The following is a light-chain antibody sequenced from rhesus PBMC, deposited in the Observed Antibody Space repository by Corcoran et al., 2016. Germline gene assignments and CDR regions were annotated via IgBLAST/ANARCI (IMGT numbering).Light chain of an antibody. J-gene: IGKJ4*01. Sequence: DIQMTQSPSSLSASVGDTVTITCRASQGISSYLNWFQQKPGKASKLLIYAAFSLKSGVPSRFSGSGSGTDFTLTISSLQPEDFAAYYCQQHNSHPLTFGGGTKVELK. CDR2: AAF. V-gene: IGKV1-28*03. CDR1: QGISSY. CDR3: QQHNSHPLT.